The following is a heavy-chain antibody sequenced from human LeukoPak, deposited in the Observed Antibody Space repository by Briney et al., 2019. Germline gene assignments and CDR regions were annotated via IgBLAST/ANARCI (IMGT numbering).Heavy chain of an antibody. J-gene: IGHJ4*02. D-gene: IGHD2-15*01. V-gene: IGHV4-59*08. Sequence: SETLSLTCNVSGDSVSSYYWNWIRQPPGKGLEWIAYIHYSGSTNYNPSLRSRVTISVDTPKNQFSLKLSSVTAADTAVYYCAGNSASSYGSQPSWGQGTPVTVSS. CDR2: IHYSGST. CDR3: AGNSASSYGSQPS. CDR1: GDSVSSYY.